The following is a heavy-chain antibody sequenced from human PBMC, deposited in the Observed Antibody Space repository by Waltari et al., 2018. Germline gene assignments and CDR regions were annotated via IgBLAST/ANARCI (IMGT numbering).Heavy chain of an antibody. V-gene: IGHV1-69*05. CDR1: GGTFRSSA. J-gene: IGHJ4*02. D-gene: IGHD6-6*01. Sequence: QVQLVQSGAEVKKPGSSVKVYCKASGGTFRSSAFSWVRQDPGQGLEWMGGIIPIFGTANYAQKFQGRGTITTDESTSTAYMELSSLRSEDTAVYYCARGLISYSSSGYQYYFDYWGQGTLVTVSS. CDR3: ARGLISYSSSGYQYYFDY. CDR2: IIPIFGTA.